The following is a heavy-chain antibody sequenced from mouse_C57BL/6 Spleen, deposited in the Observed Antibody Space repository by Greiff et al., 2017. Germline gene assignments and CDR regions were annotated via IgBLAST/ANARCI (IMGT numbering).Heavy chain of an antibody. V-gene: IGHV1-5*01. CDR2: IYPGNSDT. Sequence: VQLQQSGPVLARPGASVKMSCKTSGYTFTSYWMHWVKQRPGQGLEWIGAIYPGNSDTSYNQKFKGKAKLTAVTSASTAYMELSSLTNEDSAVYYCSNHYYYGSRDYYAMDYWGQGTSVTVSS. CDR1: GYTFTSYW. J-gene: IGHJ4*01. D-gene: IGHD1-1*01. CDR3: SNHYYYGSRDYYAMDY.